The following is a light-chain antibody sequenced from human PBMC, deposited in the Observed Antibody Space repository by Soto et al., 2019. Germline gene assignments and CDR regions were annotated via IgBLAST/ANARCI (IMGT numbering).Light chain of an antibody. CDR1: QSFRSY. Sequence: EIVLTQSPATLSLSPGERATLSCRASQSFRSYLAWYQQKPVQAPRLLIYDASNRATGIPVRFSGSGSGTDFTLTISRLEPEDFAVYYCQQYGSSPLTFAGGTKVDIK. V-gene: IGKV3-20*01. CDR2: DAS. CDR3: QQYGSSPLT. J-gene: IGKJ4*01.